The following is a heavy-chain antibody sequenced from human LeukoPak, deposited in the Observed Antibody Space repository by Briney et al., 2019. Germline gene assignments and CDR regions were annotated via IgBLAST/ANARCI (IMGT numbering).Heavy chain of an antibody. J-gene: IGHJ4*02. D-gene: IGHD6-19*01. CDR2: IYTSGST. CDR1: GGSISSYY. Sequence: SETLSLTCTVSGGSISSYYWSWIRQPAGKGLEWIGRIYTSGSTNYNPSLKSRFTMSVDTSKNQFSLKLSSVTAADTAVYYCAGEVAGTVGEKYVEGIDYWGQGTLVTVSS. V-gene: IGHV4-4*07. CDR3: AGEVAGTVGEKYVEGIDY.